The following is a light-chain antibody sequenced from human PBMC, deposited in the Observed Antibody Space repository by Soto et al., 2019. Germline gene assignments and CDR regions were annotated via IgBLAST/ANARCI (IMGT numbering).Light chain of an antibody. CDR2: DAS. CDR1: QSVSSY. J-gene: IGKJ4*01. CDR3: QQRSNWLT. V-gene: IGKV3-11*01. Sequence: EIVLTQSPATLSLSPGERATLSCRASQSVSSYLAWYQQKPGQAPRLLIYDASNSATGIPARFSGSGSGTDFTLTIRSLEPEDFAVYYGQQRSNWLTFGGGTKVEIK.